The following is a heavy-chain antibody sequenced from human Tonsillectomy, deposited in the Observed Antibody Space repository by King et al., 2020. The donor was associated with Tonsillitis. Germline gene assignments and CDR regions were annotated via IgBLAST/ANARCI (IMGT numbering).Heavy chain of an antibody. CDR3: ARVPGMVALYQFDY. D-gene: IGHD1-26*01. Sequence: QLVQSGGEVKKAGASVKVSCKASGYTFTSYGIRWVRQAPGQGLEWMGWIVPYNDNTKYAQKLQGRVIMTTDTSTSTAYMELRSLRSDDTAVYYCARVPGMVALYQFDYWGQGTLVTVSS. CDR1: GYTFTSYG. CDR2: IVPYNDNT. J-gene: IGHJ4*02. V-gene: IGHV1-18*01.